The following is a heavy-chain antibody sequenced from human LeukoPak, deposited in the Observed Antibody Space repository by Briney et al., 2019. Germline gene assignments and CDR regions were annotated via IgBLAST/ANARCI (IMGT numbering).Heavy chain of an antibody. V-gene: IGHV4-34*01. Sequence: SETLSLTCAVYGGSFSGYYWSWIRQPPGKGLEWIGEINDSGSTNYNPSLKSRVTISVHTSKIQFSLKLSSVTAADTAVYYCARSTGYYDSSGYWYWGQGTLVTVSS. CDR1: GGSFSGYY. CDR3: ARSTGYYDSSGYWY. D-gene: IGHD3-22*01. CDR2: INDSGST. J-gene: IGHJ4*02.